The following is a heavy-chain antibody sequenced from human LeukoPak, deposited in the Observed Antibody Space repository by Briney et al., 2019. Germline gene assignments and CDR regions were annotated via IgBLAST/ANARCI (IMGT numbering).Heavy chain of an antibody. D-gene: IGHD1-1*01. CDR2: IYYSGST. V-gene: IGHV4-30-4*08. CDR1: GGSISSGDYY. CDR3: ARDLLAVTGAFDI. Sequence: SQTLSLTCTVSGGSISSGDYYWSWIRQPPGKGLEWIGYIYYSGSTYYNPSLKSRVTISVDTFKNQFSLKLSSVTAADTAVYYCARDLLAVTGAFDIWGQGTMVTVSS. J-gene: IGHJ3*02.